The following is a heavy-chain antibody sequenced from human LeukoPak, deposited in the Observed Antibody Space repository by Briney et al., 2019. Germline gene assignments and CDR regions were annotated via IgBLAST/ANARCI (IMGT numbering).Heavy chain of an antibody. CDR1: GFTFDDYG. D-gene: IGHD5-24*01. V-gene: IGHV3-20*04. CDR3: ARAGNSIYFYFYMDV. Sequence: GGSLRLSCAASGFTFDDYGMNWVRQVPGKALEWVSGINWNGGSTGYADSVKGRFTISRDNAKKTLYLQMNSLRAEDTALYYCARAGNSIYFYFYMDVWGKGTTVTVSS. J-gene: IGHJ6*03. CDR2: INWNGGST.